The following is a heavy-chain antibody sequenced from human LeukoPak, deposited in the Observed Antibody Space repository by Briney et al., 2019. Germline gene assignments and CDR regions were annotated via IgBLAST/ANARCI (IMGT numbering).Heavy chain of an antibody. CDR1: GDSISSGGYS. CDR3: ARGKGVGATMYYFDY. J-gene: IGHJ4*02. CDR2: IYYSGST. V-gene: IGHV4-30-4*07. D-gene: IGHD1-26*01. Sequence: PSETLSLTCAVSGDSISSGGYSWSWIRQPPGKGLEWIGYIYYSGSTYYNPSLKSRVTISVDTSKNQFSLKLSSVTAADTAVYYCARGKGVGATMYYFDYWGQGTLVTVSS.